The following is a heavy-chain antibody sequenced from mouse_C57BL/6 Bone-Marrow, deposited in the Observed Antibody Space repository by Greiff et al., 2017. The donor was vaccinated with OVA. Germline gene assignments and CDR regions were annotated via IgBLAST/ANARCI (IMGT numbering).Heavy chain of an antibody. D-gene: IGHD2-3*01. J-gene: IGHJ3*01. V-gene: IGHV1-63*01. CDR1: GYTFTNYW. CDR2: IYPGGGST. CDR3: ARSFDGYYLGFAY. Sequence: QVQLQQSGAELVRPGTSVKMSCKASGYTFTNYWIGWAKQRPGHGLAWIGAIYPGGGSTTYNEKFKGKATLTADKSSSTAYMQFSSLTSEDSAIYYCARSFDGYYLGFAYWGQGTLVTVSA.